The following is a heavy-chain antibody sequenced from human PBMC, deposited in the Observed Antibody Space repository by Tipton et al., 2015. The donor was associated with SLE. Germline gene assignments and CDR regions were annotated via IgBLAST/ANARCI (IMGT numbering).Heavy chain of an antibody. D-gene: IGHD1-1*01. CDR3: AKDLSWNAADY. CDR2: IRNSGDTT. J-gene: IGHJ4*02. Sequence: SLRLSCAASGFTFSSYAMSWVRQAPGKGLEWVSSIRNSGDTTYYADSVTGRFTISRDNAKNTLYLQMDTLRADDTAVYYCAKDLSWNAADYWGQGTPVTVSS. CDR1: GFTFSSYA. V-gene: IGHV3-23*01.